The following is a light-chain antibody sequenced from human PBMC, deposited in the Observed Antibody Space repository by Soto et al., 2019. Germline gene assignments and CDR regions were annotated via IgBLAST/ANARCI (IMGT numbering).Light chain of an antibody. V-gene: IGKV3-20*01. CDR3: QQYAGPPTT. J-gene: IGKJ5*01. Sequence: IVLTQSPGTLSLSPWEGATLSCRASQSVSNNYLAWYQQKPGQAPRLLMYGASSRATGIPDRVSGSGSGTDFTLTISRLEPEDFAVYFCQQYAGPPTTFGQGTRLEIK. CDR2: GAS. CDR1: QSVSNNY.